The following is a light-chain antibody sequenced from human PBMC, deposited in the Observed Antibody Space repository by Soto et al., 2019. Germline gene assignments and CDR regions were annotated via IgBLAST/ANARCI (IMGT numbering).Light chain of an antibody. V-gene: IGLV1-44*01. Sequence: QSVVSQPPSASGTPGQRVTISCSGSNSNIGNNAVNWYQHLPGTAPKLLISGNNQRPSGVPDRFSGSKSGPSASLAITGLQSEDEADYYCAAWDDSLNGGVFGGGTKLTVL. J-gene: IGLJ3*02. CDR2: GNN. CDR1: NSNIGNNA. CDR3: AAWDDSLNGGV.